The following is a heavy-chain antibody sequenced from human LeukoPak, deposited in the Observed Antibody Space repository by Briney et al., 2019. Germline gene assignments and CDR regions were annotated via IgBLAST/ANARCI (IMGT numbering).Heavy chain of an antibody. Sequence: GGSLRLSCAASGFTFSSYAMSWVRQAPGKGLEWVSAISGSGGSTYYADSVKGRFTISRDNSKNTLYLQMNSLRAEDTAVYYCAKDLSDYDSSGTPFDYWGQGTLVTVSS. V-gene: IGHV3-23*01. J-gene: IGHJ4*02. CDR1: GFTFSSYA. CDR2: ISGSGGST. CDR3: AKDLSDYDSSGTPFDY. D-gene: IGHD3-22*01.